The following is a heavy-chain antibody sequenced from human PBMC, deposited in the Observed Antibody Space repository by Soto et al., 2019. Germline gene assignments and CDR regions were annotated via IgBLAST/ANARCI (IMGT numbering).Heavy chain of an antibody. CDR1: GFTFDDYA. D-gene: IGHD4-17*01. V-gene: IGHV3-9*01. CDR2: ISWNSGSI. CDR3: AAVYGADAFDI. Sequence: EVQLVDSGGVLVQTGRSLRLSCAASGFTFDDYAMHWVRQAPGKGLEWVSGISWNSGSIGYADSVKGRFTISRDNAKNSLYLQMNSLRAEDTALYYCAAVYGADAFDIWGHGTMVTVSS. J-gene: IGHJ3*02.